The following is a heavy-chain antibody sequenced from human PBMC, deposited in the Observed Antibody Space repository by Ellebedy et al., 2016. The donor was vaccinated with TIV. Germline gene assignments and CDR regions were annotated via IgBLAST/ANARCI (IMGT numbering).Heavy chain of an antibody. J-gene: IGHJ6*02. D-gene: IGHD3-10*01. CDR3: ATVSYHYYYYYGMDV. CDR2: IYHSGTT. V-gene: IGHV4-59*01. Sequence: SETLSLTCNVSGGSISNYYWSWIRQPPGKGLEWIGYIYHSGTTNYNPSLKSRVTISVDTSKSQFSLKVRSVTAADTAVYYCATVSYHYYYYYGMDVWGQGTTVTVSS. CDR1: GGSISNYY.